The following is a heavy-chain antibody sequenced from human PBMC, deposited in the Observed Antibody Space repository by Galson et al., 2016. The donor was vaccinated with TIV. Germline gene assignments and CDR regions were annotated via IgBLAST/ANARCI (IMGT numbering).Heavy chain of an antibody. Sequence: LRLSCAASGFSFSNYAVSWVRQAPGRGLEWVSGIGGSGGSPNYGDSVKGRFTISRDNSKNILYLQMNSLRAEDTAVYYCAKRPIITIFCAGANYCDSWGQGTLVTVSS. CDR3: AKRPIITIFCAGANYCDS. V-gene: IGHV3-23*01. J-gene: IGHJ4*02. CDR2: IGGSGGSP. D-gene: IGHD3-3*01. CDR1: GFSFSNYA.